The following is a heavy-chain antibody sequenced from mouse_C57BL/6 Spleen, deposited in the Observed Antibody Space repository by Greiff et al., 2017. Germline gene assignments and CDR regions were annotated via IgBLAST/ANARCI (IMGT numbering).Heavy chain of an antibody. CDR1: GFTFSSYA. Sequence: EVKVVESGEGLVKPGGSLKLSCAASGFTFSSYAMSWVRQTPEKRLEWVAYISSGGDYIYYADTVKGRFTISRDNARNTLYLQMSSLKSEDTAMYYCTRDPDSNYPWYFDYWGQGTTLTVSS. D-gene: IGHD2-5*01. V-gene: IGHV5-9-1*02. CDR2: ISSGGDYI. CDR3: TRDPDSNYPWYFDY. J-gene: IGHJ2*01.